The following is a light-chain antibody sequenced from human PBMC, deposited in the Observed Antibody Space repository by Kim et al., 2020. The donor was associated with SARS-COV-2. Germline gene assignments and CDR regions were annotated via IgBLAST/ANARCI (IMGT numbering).Light chain of an antibody. J-gene: IGKJ1*01. CDR3: QQYYSYPPT. Sequence: AIRITQSPSSLSASTGDRVTITCRASRGISSYLAWYQQKPGKAPKLLIYAASTLQSGVPSRFSGSGSGTDFTLTISCLQSEDFATYYCQQYYSYPPTFGQGTKVDIK. V-gene: IGKV1-8*01. CDR2: AAS. CDR1: RGISSY.